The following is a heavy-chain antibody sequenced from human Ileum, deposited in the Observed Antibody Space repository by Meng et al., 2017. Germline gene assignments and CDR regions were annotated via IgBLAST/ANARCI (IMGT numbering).Heavy chain of an antibody. V-gene: IGHV1-2*02. J-gene: IGHJ2*01. CDR2: INPNSGAT. CDR1: GYTFTGYF. Sequence: ASVKVSCKASGYTFTGYFMHWVRQAPGQGLEWMGWINPNSGATNDAQKFQGRVTMTRDTSISTAYMELSRLRSDDTAVYYCAREYYDSSGIQYWYFDLWGRGTLVTVSS. D-gene: IGHD3-22*01. CDR3: AREYYDSSGIQYWYFDL.